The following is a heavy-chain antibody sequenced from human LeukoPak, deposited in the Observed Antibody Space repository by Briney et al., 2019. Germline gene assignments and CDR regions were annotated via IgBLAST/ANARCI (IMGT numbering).Heavy chain of an antibody. D-gene: IGHD3-9*01. Sequence: SVKVSCKASGGTFSSYAISWVRQAPGQGLEWMGGIIPIFGTANYAQKFQGRVTITADESTSTAYMELSSLRSEDTAVYYCARGEYYDILTGYPRFDYWGQGALVTVSS. CDR3: ARGEYYDILTGYPRFDY. CDR1: GGTFSSYA. V-gene: IGHV1-69*01. J-gene: IGHJ4*02. CDR2: IIPIFGTA.